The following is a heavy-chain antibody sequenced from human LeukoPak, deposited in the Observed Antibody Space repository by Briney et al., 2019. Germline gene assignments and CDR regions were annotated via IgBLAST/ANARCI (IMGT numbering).Heavy chain of an antibody. J-gene: IGHJ4*02. D-gene: IGHD6-19*01. CDR2: IAADGGVK. Sequence: GGSLRLSCAASGFTFHDHGMDWVRQAPGKGLEWVAVIAADGGVKQYADFVKGRFSLSRDNSKNTVFLEMNGLTVEDTAVYYCAREATWGQWYFDLWGQGAPVTVSS. CDR3: AREATWGQWYFDL. V-gene: IGHV3-30*03. CDR1: GFTFHDHG.